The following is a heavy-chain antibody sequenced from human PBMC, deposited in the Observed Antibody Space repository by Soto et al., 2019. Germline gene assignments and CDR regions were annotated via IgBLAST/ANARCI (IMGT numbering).Heavy chain of an antibody. D-gene: IGHD5-12*01. V-gene: IGHV3-21*01. J-gene: IGHJ4*02. CDR2: ITSGSDYI. CDR1: GFTFSNYG. Sequence: GESLKISCKGSGFTFSNYGMSWVRQAPGKGLEWVSSITSGSDYIYYADSLRGRFTISRNNAKNSLFLQMNRLRAEDTAVYYCARVDGYTYPNDYWGQGTLVTVSS. CDR3: ARVDGYTYPNDY.